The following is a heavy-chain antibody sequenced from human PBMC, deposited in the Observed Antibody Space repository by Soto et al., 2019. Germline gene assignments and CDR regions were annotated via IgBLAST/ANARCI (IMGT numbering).Heavy chain of an antibody. CDR3: ARAFWDPVDYYYYGMDV. V-gene: IGHV3-48*02. J-gene: IGHJ6*02. Sequence: GGSLRLSCAASGFTFSSYSMNWVRQAPGKGLEWVSYISSSSSTIYYADSVKGRFTISRDNAKNSLYLQMNSLRDEDTAVYYCARAFWDPVDYYYYGMDVWGQGTTVTVSS. CDR1: GFTFSSYS. D-gene: IGHD1-26*01. CDR2: ISSSSSTI.